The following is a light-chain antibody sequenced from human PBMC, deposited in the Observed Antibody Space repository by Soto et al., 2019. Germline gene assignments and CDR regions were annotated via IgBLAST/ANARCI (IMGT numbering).Light chain of an antibody. CDR2: EVT. CDR3: SSFAGGGNPVL. J-gene: IGLJ2*01. CDR1: SSDAGGYNY. V-gene: IGLV2-8*01. Sequence: QSALTQPPSASGSLGQSVTISCTGTSSDAGGYNYVSWHQQHPGKAPKVMIYEVTKRPPGVPDRFSGSKSGNTASLTVSGLQADDEADYYCSSFAGGGNPVLLGGGTKLTVL.